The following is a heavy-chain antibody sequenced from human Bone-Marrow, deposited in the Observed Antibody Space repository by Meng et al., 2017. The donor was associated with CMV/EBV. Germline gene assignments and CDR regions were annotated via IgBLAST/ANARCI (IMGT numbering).Heavy chain of an antibody. J-gene: IGHJ4*02. CDR1: GFTFSSYS. D-gene: IGHD3-9*01. CDR2: ISSSSSYI. Sequence: GGSLRLSCAASGFTFSSYSMNWVRQAPGKGLEWVSSISSSSSYIYYADSVKGRFTISRDNAKNSLYLQMNSPRAEDTAVYYCARSGGSLTGALPPDYWGQGNLVNVDS. CDR3: ARSGGSLTGALPPDY. V-gene: IGHV3-21*01.